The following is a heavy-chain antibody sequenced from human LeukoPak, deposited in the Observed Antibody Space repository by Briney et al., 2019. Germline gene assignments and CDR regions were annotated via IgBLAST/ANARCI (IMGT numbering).Heavy chain of an antibody. J-gene: IGHJ4*02. CDR3: ARDRAAGTATETDY. Sequence: SVRVSCKASGGTFSSYAISWVRQAPGQGLEWMGRIIPILGIANYAQKFQGRVTITADKSTSTAYMELSSLRSEDTAVYYCARDRAAGTATETDYWGQGTLVTVSS. CDR1: GGTFSSYA. V-gene: IGHV1-69*04. CDR2: IIPILGIA. D-gene: IGHD6-13*01.